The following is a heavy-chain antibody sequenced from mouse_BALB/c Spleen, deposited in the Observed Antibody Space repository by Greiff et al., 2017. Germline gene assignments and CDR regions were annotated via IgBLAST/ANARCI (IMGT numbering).Heavy chain of an antibody. CDR1: GFTFSSYG. V-gene: IGHV5-6*01. CDR2: ISSGGSYT. D-gene: IGHD2-1*01. J-gene: IGHJ4*01. Sequence: EVQLVESGGDLVKPGGSLKLSCAASGFTFSSYGMSWVRQTPDKRLEWVATISSGGSYTYYPDSVKGRFTISRDNAKNTLYLQMSSLKSEDTAMYYCARPYGNYDYYAMDYWGQGTSVTVSS. CDR3: ARPYGNYDYYAMDY.